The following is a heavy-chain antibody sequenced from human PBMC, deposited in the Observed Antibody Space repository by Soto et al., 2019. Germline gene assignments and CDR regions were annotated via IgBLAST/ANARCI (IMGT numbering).Heavy chain of an antibody. D-gene: IGHD5-12*01. Sequence: EVQLLESGGGLVQPGGSLRLSCAASGFTFAGSVMNWVRQAPGKGLEWVSTISRSDTTYYTDSVKGRFTISRDSSGNTLFLQMNSLRAEETAVYYCLTRDGYKAFDHWGQGAVVTVSS. V-gene: IGHV3-23*01. CDR1: GFTFAGSV. CDR3: LTRDGYKAFDH. CDR2: ISRSDTT. J-gene: IGHJ4*02.